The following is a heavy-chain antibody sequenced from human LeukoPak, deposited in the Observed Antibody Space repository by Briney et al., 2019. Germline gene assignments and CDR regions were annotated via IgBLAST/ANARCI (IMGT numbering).Heavy chain of an antibody. CDR2: IWYDGSNK. CDR3: ARDGGSSWYYFDY. CDR1: GFTFSSYG. V-gene: IGHV3-33*08. Sequence: GGSLRLSCVVSGFTFSSYGMHWVRQAPGKGLEWVAVIWYDGSNKYYADSVKGRFTISRGNSKNTLYLQMNSLRAEDTAVYYCARDGGSSWYYFDYWGQGTLVTVSS. J-gene: IGHJ4*02. D-gene: IGHD6-13*01.